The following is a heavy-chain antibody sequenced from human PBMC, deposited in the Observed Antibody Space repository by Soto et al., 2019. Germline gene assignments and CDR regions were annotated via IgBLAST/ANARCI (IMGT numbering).Heavy chain of an antibody. CDR2: IIPIFGTA. V-gene: IGHV1-69*13. Sequence: SVKVSCKASGGTFSSYAISWVRQAPGQGLEWMGGIIPIFGTANYAQKFQGRVTITADESTSTAYMELSSLRSEDTAVYYCAGRLGYCSGGRCYSDYYGMDVWGQGTTVTVSS. CDR3: AGRLGYCSGGRCYSDYYGMDV. D-gene: IGHD2-15*01. CDR1: GGTFSSYA. J-gene: IGHJ6*02.